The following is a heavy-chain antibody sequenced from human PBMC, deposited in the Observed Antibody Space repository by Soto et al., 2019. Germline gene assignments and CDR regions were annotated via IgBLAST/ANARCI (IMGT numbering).Heavy chain of an antibody. CDR2: IYPGDSDT. D-gene: IGHD2-2*03. CDR3: ARHRGGYCSSTSCYYDAFDI. CDR1: GYSFTSYW. Sequence: GESLKISCKGSGYSFTSYWIGWVRQMPGKGLEWMGIIYPGDSDTRYSPSFQGQVTISADKSISTAYLQWSSLKASDTAMYYCARHRGGYCSSTSCYYDAFDIWGQGTMVTVSS. J-gene: IGHJ3*02. V-gene: IGHV5-51*01.